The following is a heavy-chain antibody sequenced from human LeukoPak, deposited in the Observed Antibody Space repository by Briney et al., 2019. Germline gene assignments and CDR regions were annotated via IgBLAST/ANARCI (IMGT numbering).Heavy chain of an antibody. J-gene: IGHJ4*02. CDR1: GGSISSYY. CDR3: ARDGGNYYDSSGYFDY. V-gene: IGHV4-59*01. D-gene: IGHD3-22*01. CDR2: IYYSGST. Sequence: SETLSLTCSVSGGSISSYYWRWIRQPPGKGLEGIGNIYYSGSTNYNPSLKSRVTISVDTSKNQFSLKLSSVTAADTAVYYCARDGGNYYDSSGYFDYWGQGTLVTVSS.